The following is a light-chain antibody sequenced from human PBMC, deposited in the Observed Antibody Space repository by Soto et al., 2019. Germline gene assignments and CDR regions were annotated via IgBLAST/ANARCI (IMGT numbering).Light chain of an antibody. J-gene: IGKJ3*01. V-gene: IGKV1-33*01. CDR3: QQYDNLPFT. CDR2: DAS. Sequence: DIQMTQSPSSLSASVGDRVTITCQASQDISNYLNWYQQKPGKAPKLLIYDASNLETGVPSRFSGSGSGIDFTFTISSLQPEDIASYYCQQYDNLPFTFVPGTKVDIK. CDR1: QDISNY.